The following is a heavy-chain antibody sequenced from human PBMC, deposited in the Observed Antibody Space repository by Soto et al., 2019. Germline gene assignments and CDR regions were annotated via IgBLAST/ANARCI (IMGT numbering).Heavy chain of an antibody. CDR3: ARASDTVFMGYWKNNRMDV. Sequence: SVKVSCKASGGTFSSYAISWVRQAPGQGLEWMGGIIPIFGTTNYAQKFQGRVTITADKSTSTAYLEMSSLRSEHTDVYYCARASDTVFMGYWKNNRMDVWGQGTPVTVSS. V-gene: IGHV1-69*06. CDR1: GGTFSSYA. D-gene: IGHD3-22*01. CDR2: IIPIFGTT. J-gene: IGHJ6*02.